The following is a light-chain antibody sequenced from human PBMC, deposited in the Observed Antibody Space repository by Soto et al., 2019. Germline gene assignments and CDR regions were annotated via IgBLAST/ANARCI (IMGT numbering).Light chain of an antibody. J-gene: IGLJ1*01. Sequence: QSVLTQPPSVSGAPGQRVTISCTGSGSSIGAPYDVHWYQQLPGAAPKLLIYGNTNRPSGVPDRFSGSKSGTSVSLAITGLQAEDEVDYFCQSFDSSLNGYVFGTGTKVTVL. CDR2: GNT. CDR3: QSFDSSLNGYV. V-gene: IGLV1-40*01. CDR1: GSSIGAPYD.